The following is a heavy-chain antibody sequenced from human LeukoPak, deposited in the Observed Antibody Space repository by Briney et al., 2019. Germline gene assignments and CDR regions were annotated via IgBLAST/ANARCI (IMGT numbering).Heavy chain of an antibody. V-gene: IGHV4-59*01. CDR1: GGSLSSYY. CDR2: IYYSGST. J-gene: IGHJ4*02. D-gene: IGHD3-10*01. CDR3: ARGAYYYGSGMSDY. Sequence: SETLSLTCTVSGGSLSSYYWSWIRQPPGKGLEWIGYIYYSGSTNYNPSLKSRVTISVDTSKNQFSLKLSSVTAADTAVYYCARGAYYYGSGMSDYWGQGTLVTVSS.